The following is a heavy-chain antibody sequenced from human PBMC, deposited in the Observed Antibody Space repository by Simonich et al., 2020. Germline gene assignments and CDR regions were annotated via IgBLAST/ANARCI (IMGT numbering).Heavy chain of an antibody. Sequence: QVQLQESGPGLVKPSETLSLTCAVSGYSISSGYYWGWIRQPPGKVLEWIGCIYHIGRTYYNPPLKSRVTISVDTSKNQFSLKLSSVTAADTAVYYCARVGYSNYYYYGMDVWGQGTTVTVSS. CDR3: ARVGYSNYYYYGMDV. D-gene: IGHD6-13*01. CDR1: GYSISSGYY. CDR2: IYHIGRT. V-gene: IGHV4-38-2*01. J-gene: IGHJ6*02.